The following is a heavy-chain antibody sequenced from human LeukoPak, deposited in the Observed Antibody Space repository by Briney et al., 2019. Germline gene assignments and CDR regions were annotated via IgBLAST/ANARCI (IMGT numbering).Heavy chain of an antibody. J-gene: IGHJ4*02. CDR1: GFKFTAYW. V-gene: IGHV5-51*01. CDR2: IYPGDSES. Sequence: GESLQISCQGSGFKFTAYWIGWVRQMPGKGLEWVGIIYPGDSESRYSPSFQGQVTISADKSISTAYLQWSSLKASDTGMYYCARLTAAGNEDYWGQGTLVTVSS. D-gene: IGHD6-13*01. CDR3: ARLTAAGNEDY.